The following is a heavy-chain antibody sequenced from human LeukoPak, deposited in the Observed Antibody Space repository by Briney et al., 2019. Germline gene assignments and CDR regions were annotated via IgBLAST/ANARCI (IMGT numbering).Heavy chain of an antibody. CDR2: ISAYNGNT. CDR1: GYTFTSYG. J-gene: IGHJ4*02. D-gene: IGHD6-6*01. CDR3: ARDGEYSSFGVNY. Sequence: GESLKISCKGSGYTFTSYGISWVRQAPGQGLEWMGWISAYNGNTNYAQKLQGRVTMTADTSTSTAYMELRSLRSDDTAVYYCARDGEYSSFGVNYWGQGTLVTVSS. V-gene: IGHV1-18*01.